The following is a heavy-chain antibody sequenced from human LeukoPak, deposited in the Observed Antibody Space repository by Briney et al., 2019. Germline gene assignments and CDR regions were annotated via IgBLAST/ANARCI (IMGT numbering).Heavy chain of an antibody. CDR3: ANLFCTNGVCYQFDY. V-gene: IGHV3-23*01. Sequence: GGSLRLSCAASGFTFSSYAMSWVRQAPGKRLEWVSAISGSGGSTYYADSVKGRFTISRDNSKNTLYLQMNSLRAEDTAVYYCANLFCTNGVCYQFDYWGQGTLVTVSS. D-gene: IGHD2-8*01. CDR2: ISGSGGST. CDR1: GFTFSSYA. J-gene: IGHJ4*02.